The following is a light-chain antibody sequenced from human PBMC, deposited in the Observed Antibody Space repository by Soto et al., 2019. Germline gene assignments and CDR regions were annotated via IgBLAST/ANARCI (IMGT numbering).Light chain of an antibody. CDR3: QQRSSWLFT. J-gene: IGKJ4*01. Sequence: ELVLTQSPATLSLSPGERATLSCRASQSVNRYLAWYRQKPGQAPRLLIYDASNRATGIPARFSGSGSGTDFTLTISSLEPEDFAVYYCQQRSSWLFTFGGGNKVEIK. CDR2: DAS. CDR1: QSVNRY. V-gene: IGKV3-11*01.